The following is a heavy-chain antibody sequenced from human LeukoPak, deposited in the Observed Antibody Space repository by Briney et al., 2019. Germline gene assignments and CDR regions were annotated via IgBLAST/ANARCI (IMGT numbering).Heavy chain of an antibody. J-gene: IGHJ4*02. CDR3: ARVGYSSGWTIDY. Sequence: GSSVKVSCKASGGTLSGYAISWVRQAPGQGLEWMGRIIPILGIANYAQKFQGRVTITADKSTSTAYMELSSLRSEDTAVYYCARVGYSSGWTIDYWGQGTLVTVSS. V-gene: IGHV1-69*04. D-gene: IGHD6-19*01. CDR1: GGTLSGYA. CDR2: IIPILGIA.